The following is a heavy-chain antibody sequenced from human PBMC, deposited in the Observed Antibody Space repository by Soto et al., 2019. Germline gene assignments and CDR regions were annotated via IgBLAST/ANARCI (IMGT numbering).Heavy chain of an antibody. CDR3: ARGARSGGSSHNWFDP. V-gene: IGHV4-4*02. CDR2: IYHSGST. Sequence: SETLSLTCAVSGGSISSSNWWSWVRQPPGKGLEWIGEIYHSGSTNYNPSLKSRVTISVDKSKNQFSLKLSSVTAADTAVYYCARGARSGGSSHNWFDPWGQGTLVTVSS. CDR1: GGSISSSNW. J-gene: IGHJ5*02. D-gene: IGHD2-15*01.